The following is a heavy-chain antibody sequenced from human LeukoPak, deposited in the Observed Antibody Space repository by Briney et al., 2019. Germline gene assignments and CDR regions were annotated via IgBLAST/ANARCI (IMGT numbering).Heavy chain of an antibody. J-gene: IGHJ4*02. CDR2: IRYDGNNK. V-gene: IGHV3-30*02. CDR3: AKLISPYDY. CDR1: GFTFSSYG. Sequence: GGSLRLSCAASGFTFSSYGMHWVRQAPGKGLEWVAFIRYDGNNKYCADSVKGRFTISRDNPKNTLYLHMNSLRAEDTAVYYCAKLISPYDYWGQGTLVLVSS.